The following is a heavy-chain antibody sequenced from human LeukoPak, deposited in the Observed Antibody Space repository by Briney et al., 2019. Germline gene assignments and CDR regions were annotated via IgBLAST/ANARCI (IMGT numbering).Heavy chain of an antibody. CDR2: ISSSSSYI. D-gene: IGHD1-26*01. CDR1: GFTFSSYS. CDR3: ARDRRYSGYVDY. V-gene: IGHV3-21*01. Sequence: KTGGSLRLSCAASGFTFSSYSMNWVRQAPGKGLEWVSSISSSSSYIYYADSVKGRFTISRDNAKNSLYLQMNSLRAEDTAVYYCARDRRYSGYVDYWGQGTLVTVSS. J-gene: IGHJ4*02.